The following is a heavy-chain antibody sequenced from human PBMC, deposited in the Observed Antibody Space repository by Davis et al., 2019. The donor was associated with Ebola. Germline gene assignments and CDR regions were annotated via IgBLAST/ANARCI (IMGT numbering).Heavy chain of an antibody. V-gene: IGHV3-11*04. CDR3: ARGQNYYDSSGYYYYFDY. J-gene: IGHJ4*02. CDR2: ISSSGRNI. CDR1: DFSVSDNY. D-gene: IGHD3-22*01. Sequence: GESLKISCAVSDFSVSDNYMSWVRQAPGKGLEWVSYISSSGRNIHYADSVKGRFTISRDNAKNSLYLQMNSLRAEDTAVYYCARGQNYYDSSGYYYYFDYWGQGARVTVSS.